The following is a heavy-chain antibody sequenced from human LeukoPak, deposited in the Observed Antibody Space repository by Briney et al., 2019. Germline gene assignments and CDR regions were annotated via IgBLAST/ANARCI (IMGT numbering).Heavy chain of an antibody. Sequence: ASVKVSCKASGYTFTSYCMHWVRQAPGQGLEWMGIINPSGGSTSYAQKFQGRVTMTRDTSTSTVYMELSSLRSEDTAVYYCARDQMISSSWYSGLDYWGQGTLVTVSS. D-gene: IGHD6-13*01. CDR3: ARDQMISSSWYSGLDY. V-gene: IGHV1-46*01. CDR1: GYTFTSYC. CDR2: INPSGGST. J-gene: IGHJ4*02.